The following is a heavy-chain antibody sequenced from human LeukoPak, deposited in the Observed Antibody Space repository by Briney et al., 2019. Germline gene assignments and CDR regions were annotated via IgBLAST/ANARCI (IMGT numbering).Heavy chain of an antibody. D-gene: IGHD3-16*02. CDR1: GYTFTTYD. V-gene: IGHV1-8*01. CDR3: ARPSGGFSYYFDY. CDR2: MNPNSGNT. Sequence: VASVKNSCKASGYTFTTYDINWVRQAAGQGLEWMGWMNPNSGNTGYAQKFQGRVTMTTNTSISTAYMELSSLRSEDTAVYYCARPSGGFSYYFDYWGQGTLVTVSS. J-gene: IGHJ4*02.